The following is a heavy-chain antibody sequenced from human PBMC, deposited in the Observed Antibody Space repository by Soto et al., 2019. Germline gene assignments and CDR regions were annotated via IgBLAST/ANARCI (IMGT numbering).Heavy chain of an antibody. Sequence: EVQLVESGGGLVQPGGSLRLSCAASGFTFSSYWMHWVRQAPGKGLVWVSRINSDGSSTSYADSVKGRFTISRDNAKNTLYLQMNSLRAEDTAVYYCARVSRTVVVVEYWFDPWGQGTLVTVSS. CDR3: ARVSRTVVVVEYWFDP. D-gene: IGHD2-15*01. CDR1: GFTFSSYW. CDR2: INSDGSST. V-gene: IGHV3-74*01. J-gene: IGHJ5*02.